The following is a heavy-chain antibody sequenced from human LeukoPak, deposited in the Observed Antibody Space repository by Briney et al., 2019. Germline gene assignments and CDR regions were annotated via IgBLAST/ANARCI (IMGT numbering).Heavy chain of an antibody. J-gene: IGHJ5*02. Sequence: PGGSLRLSCAASGLTFSSYGMHWVRQAPGKGLERVAFIRYDGSNKYYADSVKGRFTISRDNSKNTLYLQMNSLRAEDTAVYYCANPTPALKRGYSSGASVNWFDPWGQGTLVTVSS. D-gene: IGHD6-19*01. CDR1: GLTFSSYG. V-gene: IGHV3-30*02. CDR2: IRYDGSNK. CDR3: ANPTPALKRGYSSGASVNWFDP.